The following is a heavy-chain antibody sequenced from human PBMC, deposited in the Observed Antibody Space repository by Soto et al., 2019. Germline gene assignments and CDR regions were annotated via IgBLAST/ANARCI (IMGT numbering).Heavy chain of an antibody. CDR2: IHYSGNT. J-gene: IGHJ3*01. Sequence: QVQLQESGPGLVKPSQTLSLTCTVSGGSINSDGYYWSWIRQHPGKGLEWIGYIHYSGNTYYNPSLKSRITISIDTSKNQFSLPLSSVTVADTALYFCARDSLDSSGNFMRHPDAFDVWGQGTGVAVSS. CDR3: ARDSLDSSGNFMRHPDAFDV. V-gene: IGHV4-31*03. D-gene: IGHD3-22*01. CDR1: GGSINSDGYY.